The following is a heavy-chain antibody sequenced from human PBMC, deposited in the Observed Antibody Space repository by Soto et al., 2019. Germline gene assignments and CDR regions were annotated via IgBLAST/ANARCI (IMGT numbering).Heavy chain of an antibody. Sequence: VSKNPGKGLEYVSAISSSGDNTYYPDSVKGRFTISRDNSKNTLYLQMSSLRVEDTAVYYCTRHMSPNIAVAGTWGQGTQVTVSS. J-gene: IGHJ4*02. D-gene: IGHD6-19*01. CDR2: ISSSGDNT. CDR3: TRHMSPNIAVAGT. V-gene: IGHV3-64D*08.